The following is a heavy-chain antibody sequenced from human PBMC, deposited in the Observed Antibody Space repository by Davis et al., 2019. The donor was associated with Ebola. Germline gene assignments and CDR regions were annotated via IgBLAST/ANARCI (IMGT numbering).Heavy chain of an antibody. CDR3: ASSGVGVRGVIISTGYYYGMDV. D-gene: IGHD3-10*01. CDR2: TYYRSKWYN. V-gene: IGHV6-1*01. CDR1: GDSVSSNSAL. Sequence: SETLSLTCAISGDSVSSNSALWIWIRQSPSRGLEWLGRTYYRSKWYNDYAVSVKSRITINPDTSKNQFSLQLNSVTPEDTAVYYCASSGVGVRGVIISTGYYYGMDVWGQGTTVTVSS. J-gene: IGHJ6*02.